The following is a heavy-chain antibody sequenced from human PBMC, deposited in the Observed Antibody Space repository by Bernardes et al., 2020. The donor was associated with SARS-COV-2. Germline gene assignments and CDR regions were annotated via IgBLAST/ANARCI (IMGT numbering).Heavy chain of an antibody. CDR2: IYYSGST. Sequence: SETLSLTCTVSGGSISSGGYYWSWIRQHPGKGLEWIGYIYYSGSTYYNPSLKSRVTISVDTSKNQFSLKLSSVTAADTAVYYCARGCGGIGSSWYWYYFDYWGQGTLVTVSS. V-gene: IGHV4-31*03. CDR3: ARGCGGIGSSWYWYYFDY. D-gene: IGHD6-13*01. CDR1: GGSISSGGYY. J-gene: IGHJ4*02.